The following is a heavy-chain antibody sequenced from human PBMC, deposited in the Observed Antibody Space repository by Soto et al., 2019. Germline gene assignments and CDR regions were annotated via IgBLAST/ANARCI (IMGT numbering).Heavy chain of an antibody. CDR1: DYSIRTGYY. D-gene: IGHD3-10*01. CDR2: ISHSGGS. CDR3: AREGPPKSRFGFDS. Sequence: PSETLSLTCGVSDYSIRTGYYWAWIRQSPTKGLEWIGSISHSGGSSYNPSLESRATISLDTSKNQFFLTMTSVTAADTAIYYCAREGPPKSRFGFDSSAQG. J-gene: IGHJ4*02. V-gene: IGHV4-38-2*02.